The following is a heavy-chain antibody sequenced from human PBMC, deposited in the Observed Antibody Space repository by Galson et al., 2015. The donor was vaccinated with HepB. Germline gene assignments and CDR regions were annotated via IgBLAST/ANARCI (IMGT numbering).Heavy chain of an antibody. V-gene: IGHV3-23*01. Sequence: SLRLSCAPSGFTFGSYAMNWVRQAPGKGLEWVSGISGSGGTTYYADSVKGRFTISRDNFKNTRFLQMNSLRVEDTAVYYCAEEGLHGSPGYYYHYMDVWGKGTTVTVSS. D-gene: IGHD1-1*01. J-gene: IGHJ6*03. CDR3: AEEGLHGSPGYYYHYMDV. CDR1: GFTFGSYA. CDR2: ISGSGGTT.